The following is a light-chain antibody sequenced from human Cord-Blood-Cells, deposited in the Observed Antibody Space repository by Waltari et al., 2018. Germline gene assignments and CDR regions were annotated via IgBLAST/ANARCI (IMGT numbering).Light chain of an antibody. V-gene: IGKV1-33*01. J-gene: IGKJ3*01. CDR3: QQYDNLPFT. CDR1: QDISNY. Sequence: DIQMTQSPSSLSAYVGDRVTITCQASQDISNYLTWYQQKPGKATKLLIYDASNLETGVPSRFSGSGSGTDFTFTISSLQPEDIATYYCQQYDNLPFTFGPGTKVDIK. CDR2: DAS.